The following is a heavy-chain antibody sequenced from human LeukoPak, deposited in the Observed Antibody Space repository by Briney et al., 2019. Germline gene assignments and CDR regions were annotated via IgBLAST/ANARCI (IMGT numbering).Heavy chain of an antibody. J-gene: IGHJ4*02. V-gene: IGHV4-39*07. CDR3: AGSIFGVVIYFDY. Sequence: PSETLSLTCTVSGGSISSSSYYWGWIRQPPGKGLEWIGSIYYSGSTYYNPSLKSRVTISVDTSKNQFSLKLSSVTAADTAVYYCAGSIFGVVIYFDYWGQGTLVTVSS. CDR1: GGSISSSSYY. CDR2: IYYSGST. D-gene: IGHD3-3*01.